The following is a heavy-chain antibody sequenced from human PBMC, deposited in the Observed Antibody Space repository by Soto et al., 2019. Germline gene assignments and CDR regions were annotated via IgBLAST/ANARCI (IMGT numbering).Heavy chain of an antibody. CDR1: GGSMSSGTYY. D-gene: IGHD4-17*01. CDR2: IYYSGTT. Sequence: PSLTCAVSGGSMSSGTYYWGWIRQPPGKGLDWIGSIYYSGTTYYSPSLKSRVAISVETSKKYFSLRLRSVTAADTAVYYCARGTYGDYSPYYYGMDVWGQGTTVTVSS. CDR3: ARGTYGDYSPYYYGMDV. V-gene: IGHV4-39*02. J-gene: IGHJ6*02.